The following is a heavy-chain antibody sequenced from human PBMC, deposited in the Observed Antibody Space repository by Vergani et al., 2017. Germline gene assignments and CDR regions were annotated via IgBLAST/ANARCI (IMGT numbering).Heavy chain of an antibody. CDR1: GYTFTSYD. V-gene: IGHV1-8*01. CDR3: ARGRVXRKTLGYCSGGSCYSRGWFDP. CDR2: MNPNSGNT. Sequence: QVQLVQSGAEVKKPGASVKVSCKASGYTFTSYDINWVRQATGQGLEWMGWMNPNSGNTGYAQKFQGRVTMTRNTSISTAYMELSSLRSEDTAVYYCARGRVXRKTLGYCSGGSCYSRGWFDPWGQGTLVTVSS. D-gene: IGHD2-15*01. J-gene: IGHJ5*02.